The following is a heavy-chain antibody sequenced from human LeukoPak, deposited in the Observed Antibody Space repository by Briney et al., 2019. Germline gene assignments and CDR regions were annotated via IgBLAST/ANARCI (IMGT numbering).Heavy chain of an antibody. Sequence: ASVKVSCKASGGTFISYAISWVRQAPGQGLEWMGGIIPIFGTANYAQKFQGRVTITADESTSTAYMELSSLRSEDTAVYYCAREGDYYDSSGYYEYNWFDPWGQGTLVTVSS. CDR1: GGTFISYA. CDR3: AREGDYYDSSGYYEYNWFDP. D-gene: IGHD3-22*01. J-gene: IGHJ5*02. V-gene: IGHV1-69*13. CDR2: IIPIFGTA.